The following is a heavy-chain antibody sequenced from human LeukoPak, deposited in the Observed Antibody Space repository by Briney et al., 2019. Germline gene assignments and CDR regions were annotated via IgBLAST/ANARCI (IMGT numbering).Heavy chain of an antibody. CDR2: IYYSGST. Sequence: SETLSLTCTVSGGSISSSSYYWGWIRQPPGKGLEWIGSIYYSGSTYYNPSLKSRVTISVDTSKNQFSLKLSSVTAADTAVYYCARYSSGYVYFDYWGQGTLVTVSS. J-gene: IGHJ4*02. D-gene: IGHD3-22*01. V-gene: IGHV4-39*07. CDR3: ARYSSGYVYFDY. CDR1: GGSISSSSYY.